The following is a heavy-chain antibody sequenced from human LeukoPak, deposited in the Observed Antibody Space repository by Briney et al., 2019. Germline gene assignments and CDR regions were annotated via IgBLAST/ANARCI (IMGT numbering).Heavy chain of an antibody. CDR1: GFIFSNYW. CDR2: IKTDGSEK. J-gene: IGHJ4*02. D-gene: IGHD1-26*01. CDR3: ARTVVVVVGASDYFDY. Sequence: PGGSLRLSCAASGFIFSNYWMSWVRQAPGKGLEWVANIKTDGSEKGYADSVRGRFTITRDNAKSSLYLQMNSLRVEDTAMYFCARTVVVVVGASDYFDYWGQGTLVTVSS. V-gene: IGHV3-7*03.